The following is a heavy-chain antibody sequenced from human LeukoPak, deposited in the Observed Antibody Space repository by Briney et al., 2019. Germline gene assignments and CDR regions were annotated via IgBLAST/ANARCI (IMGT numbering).Heavy chain of an antibody. CDR1: GGSISSYY. CDR2: IYYSGST. D-gene: IGHD3-9*01. J-gene: IGHJ4*02. Sequence: PSESLSLTCPVSGGSISSYYWSWIRQPPGKGLEWVGYIYYSGSTNYNPSLKSRVTISVDTSKNQFSLKLSSVTAADTAVYYCARSSLRYVSGGFLGYFDYWGQGTLVTVSS. CDR3: ARSSLRYVSGGFLGYFDY. V-gene: IGHV4-59*01.